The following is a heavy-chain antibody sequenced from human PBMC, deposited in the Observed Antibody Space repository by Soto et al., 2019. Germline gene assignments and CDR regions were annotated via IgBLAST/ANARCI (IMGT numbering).Heavy chain of an antibody. CDR3: ARDVLMMYYFDY. D-gene: IGHD3-16*01. Sequence: ASVKVSCKASGGTFSSYAISWVRQAPGQGLEWMGGIIPIFGTANYAQKLQGRVTMTTDTSTSTAYMGLRSLRSDDTAVYYCARDVLMMYYFDYWGQGTLVTVSS. V-gene: IGHV1-69*05. J-gene: IGHJ4*02. CDR2: IIPIFGTA. CDR1: GGTFSSYA.